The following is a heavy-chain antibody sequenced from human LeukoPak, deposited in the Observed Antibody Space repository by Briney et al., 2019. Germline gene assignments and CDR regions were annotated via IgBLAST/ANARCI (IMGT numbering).Heavy chain of an antibody. D-gene: IGHD6-13*01. Sequence: GGSLRLSRAPSGFTFSSYSMNWVRHAPGKGLEWVSSISSSSSYIYYADSVKGRFTISRDNAKNSLYLQMNSLRAEDTAVYYCARGRPGIAAAVNYWGQGTLVTVSS. J-gene: IGHJ4*02. V-gene: IGHV3-21*01. CDR2: ISSSSSYI. CDR1: GFTFSSYS. CDR3: ARGRPGIAAAVNY.